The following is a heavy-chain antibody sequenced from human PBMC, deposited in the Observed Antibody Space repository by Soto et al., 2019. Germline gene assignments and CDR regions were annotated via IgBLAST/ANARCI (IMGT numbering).Heavy chain of an antibody. CDR2: ISAYNGNT. CDR1: GYTFTSYG. Sequence: ASVKVSCKASGYTFTSYGISWVRQAPGQGLEWMGWISAYNGNTNYAQKLQGRVTMTTDTSTSTAYMELRSLRSDDTAVYYCARWYYYDSSGYCQTTYAFDIWGQGTMVTVS. D-gene: IGHD3-22*01. J-gene: IGHJ3*02. V-gene: IGHV1-18*01. CDR3: ARWYYYDSSGYCQTTYAFDI.